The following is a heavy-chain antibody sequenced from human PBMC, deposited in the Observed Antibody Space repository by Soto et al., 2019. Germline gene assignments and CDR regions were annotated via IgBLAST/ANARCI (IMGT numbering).Heavy chain of an antibody. J-gene: IGHJ4*02. D-gene: IGHD3-9*01. CDR1: GFTFSSYG. Sequence: GGSLRLSCAASGFTFSSYGMHWVRQAPGKGLECVSVISGSGDTTYDADSVKGRFTISRDNSKNTLYLQMNSLRAEDTAIYYCARGFRYFDDWGQGTLVTVSS. CDR3: ARGFRYFDD. CDR2: ISGSGDTT. V-gene: IGHV3-23*01.